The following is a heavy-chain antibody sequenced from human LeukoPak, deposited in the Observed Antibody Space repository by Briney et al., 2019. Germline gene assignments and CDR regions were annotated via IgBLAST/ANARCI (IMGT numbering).Heavy chain of an antibody. V-gene: IGHV3-9*01. J-gene: IGHJ4*02. D-gene: IGHD3-22*01. CDR1: GFTFDDYA. CDR2: ISWNSGSI. CDR3: AKEGGSGYLDY. Sequence: GGSLRLSCAASGFTFDDYAMHWVRQAPGKGLEWVPGISWNSGSIGYADSVKGRFTISRDNAKNSLYLQMNSLRAEDTALYYCAKEGGSGYLDYWGQGTLVTVSS.